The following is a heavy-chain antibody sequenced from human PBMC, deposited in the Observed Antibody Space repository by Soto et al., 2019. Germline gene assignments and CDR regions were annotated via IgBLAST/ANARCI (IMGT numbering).Heavy chain of an antibody. V-gene: IGHV3-74*01. CDR1: KFSFSGYW. CDR3: AKVASGSYDWFDP. D-gene: IGHD1-26*01. J-gene: IGHJ5*02. CDR2: VNPDGSTT. Sequence: EVQLVESGGGLVQPVGSLRLSCAASKFSFSGYWMHWVRQAPGKGLMWVSRVNPDGSTTTYADSVKGRFTISRDNAKNTVFLQTNSLRADDTAVDYCAKVASGSYDWFDPWGQGTLVTVSS.